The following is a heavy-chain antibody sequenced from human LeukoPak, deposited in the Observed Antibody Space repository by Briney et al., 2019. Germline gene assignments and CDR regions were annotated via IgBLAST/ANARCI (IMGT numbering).Heavy chain of an antibody. V-gene: IGHV3-64*01. Sequence: GSLRLSCAASGFSFIRLAMHWVRQAPGKGLEYISGITYDGLTTYYSSSVKGRFPISRDNSKNTLFLQMGSLSSEAMGVYYCGRDGSEGPVWFFHLWARGTLVTVSS. CDR2: ITYDGLTT. CDR3: GRDGSEGPVWFFHL. J-gene: IGHJ2*01. CDR1: GFSFIRLA. D-gene: IGHD1-26*01.